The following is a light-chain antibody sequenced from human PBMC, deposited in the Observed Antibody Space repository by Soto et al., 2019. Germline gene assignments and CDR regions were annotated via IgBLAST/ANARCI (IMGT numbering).Light chain of an antibody. V-gene: IGLV1-40*01. CDR1: SSNIGAGYD. CDR3: QSYDSSLSGYV. CDR2: GNS. Sequence: SVLTQPPSMSGAPVQRVTISCPGSSSNIGAGYDVHWYQQLPGTAPKLLIYGNSNRPSGVPDRFSGSKSGTSASLAITGLQAEDEADYYCQSYDSSLSGYVFGTGTKVTVL. J-gene: IGLJ1*01.